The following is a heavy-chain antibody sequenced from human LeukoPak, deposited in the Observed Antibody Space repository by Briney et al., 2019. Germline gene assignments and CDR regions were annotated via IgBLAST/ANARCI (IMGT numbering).Heavy chain of an antibody. CDR1: GFTFDDYG. CDR2: IDWNGGTT. J-gene: IGHJ6*03. V-gene: IGHV3-20*04. Sequence: GGSLRLSCAAYGFTFDDYGMSWVRQAPGKGLEWVSGIDWNGGTTRYTDSVKGRFTISRDNAKNSLYLQMNSLRAEDTALYYCARGGDGATSPYYYYMDVWGKGTTVTVSS. D-gene: IGHD3-10*01. CDR3: ARGGDGATSPYYYYMDV.